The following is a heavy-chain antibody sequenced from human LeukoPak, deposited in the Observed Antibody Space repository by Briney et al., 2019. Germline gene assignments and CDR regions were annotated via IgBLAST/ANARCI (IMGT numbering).Heavy chain of an antibody. CDR1: GDSVPRNSAA. CDR2: TYYRSEWYT. CDR3: ARGSYTSTWF. J-gene: IGHJ4*02. D-gene: IGHD6-13*01. V-gene: IGHV6-1*01. Sequence: SQTLSLTCAISGDSVPRNSAAWSWIRQSPSRGLEWLGRTYYRSEWYTEYAVSVKSRITINPDTSKNQFSLQLNSVTPEDTAVYYCARGSYTSTWFWGQGTLVTVSS.